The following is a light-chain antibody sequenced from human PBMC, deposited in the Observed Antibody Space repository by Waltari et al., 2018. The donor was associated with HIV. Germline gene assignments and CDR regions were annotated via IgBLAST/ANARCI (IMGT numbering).Light chain of an antibody. CDR1: SSDTASYKL. J-gene: IGLJ2*01. CDR2: EVN. Sequence: QSALTQPAFASGSPEQSPIISCPGPSSDTASYKLLSWSQQRPSQHPKLDTYEVNKRPSGVSDRYSASKSGNTASLTLSGLQAEDEANYYCCAFTGRKSLIFGGGTKLTVL. V-gene: IGLV2-23*02. CDR3: CAFTGRKSLI.